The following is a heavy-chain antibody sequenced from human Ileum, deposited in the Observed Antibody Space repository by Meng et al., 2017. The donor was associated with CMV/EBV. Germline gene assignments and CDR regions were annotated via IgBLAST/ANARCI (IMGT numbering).Heavy chain of an antibody. Sequence: GGSLRLSCAASGFTFSSYAMSWVRQAPGKGLEWVSAISVSGGSTYYADSVKGRFTISRDNSKNPRYLQMNSLRAENTAVYYCTSRGFQGYDFWSGTHYGMDVWGQGTTVTVSS. CDR3: TSRGFQGYDFWSGTHYGMDV. V-gene: IGHV3-23*01. D-gene: IGHD3-3*01. CDR1: GFTFSSYA. J-gene: IGHJ6*02. CDR2: ISVSGGST.